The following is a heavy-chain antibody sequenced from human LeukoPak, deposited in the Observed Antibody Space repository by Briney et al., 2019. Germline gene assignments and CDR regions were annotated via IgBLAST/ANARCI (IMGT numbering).Heavy chain of an antibody. CDR1: GFTFSNFA. CDR3: AKMVHTEQWLVPFNY. D-gene: IGHD6-19*01. Sequence: GGSLRLSCAASGFTFSNFAMNWVRQAPGKGLEWVSTISGSGGSTYYADSVKGRFTISRDNSKNTLYLQMNSLRAEDTAVYYCAKMVHTEQWLVPFNYWGQGTLVTVSS. J-gene: IGHJ4*02. V-gene: IGHV3-23*01. CDR2: ISGSGGST.